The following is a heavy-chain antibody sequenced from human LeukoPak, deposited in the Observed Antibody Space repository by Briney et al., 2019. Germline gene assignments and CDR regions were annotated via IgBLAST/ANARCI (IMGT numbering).Heavy chain of an antibody. Sequence: ASVKVSCKASGYTFSSNGISWVRQAPGQGLEWMGWISAYNGNTNYAQKFQGRVTMTTDTSTSTAYMELRSLRSDDTAVYYCARSPTTVTRGDYWGQGTLVTVSS. CDR2: ISAYNGNT. V-gene: IGHV1-18*01. J-gene: IGHJ4*02. D-gene: IGHD4-17*01. CDR1: GYTFSSNG. CDR3: ARSPTTVTRGDY.